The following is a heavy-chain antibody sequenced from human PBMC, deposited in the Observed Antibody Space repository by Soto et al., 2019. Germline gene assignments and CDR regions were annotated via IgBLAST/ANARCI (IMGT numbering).Heavy chain of an antibody. CDR3: AREGSSSDNGMDV. D-gene: IGHD6-13*01. J-gene: IGHJ6*02. Sequence: EVQLVESGGGLVQPGGSLRLSCAASGFSFSTYSMNWVRQAPGKGLEWVSYISSRSYTIYYIDSVKGRFTISRDNAKGSLYLQMYSLTDEDTAVYYCAREGSSSDNGMDVWGQGTTVTVSS. V-gene: IGHV3-48*02. CDR1: GFSFSTYS. CDR2: ISSRSYTI.